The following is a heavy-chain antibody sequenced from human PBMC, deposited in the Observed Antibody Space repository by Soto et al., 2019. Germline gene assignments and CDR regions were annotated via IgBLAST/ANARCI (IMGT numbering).Heavy chain of an antibody. Sequence: SETLSLTCTVSGGSINSAGHSWGWVRQSPGKGLEWIGYSYHSGSSYYNTSLQSRVTISVDRSKAQFYLTLTSVTAADTAVYFCASGPDSYDISGYFEPWGQGTLVTVSS. J-gene: IGHJ5*02. CDR1: GGSINSAGHS. CDR3: ASGPDSYDISGYFEP. CDR2: SYHSGSS. V-gene: IGHV4-30-2*06. D-gene: IGHD3-22*01.